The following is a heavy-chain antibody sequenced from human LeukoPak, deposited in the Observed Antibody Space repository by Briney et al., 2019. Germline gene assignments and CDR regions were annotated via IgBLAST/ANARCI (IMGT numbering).Heavy chain of an antibody. D-gene: IGHD1-26*01. V-gene: IGHV3-66*01. J-gene: IGHJ4*02. CDR2: IYSGGST. CDR3: AREGRYSGSYSDRDY. Sequence: PGGSLRLSCAASGFTVSSNYMSWVRQAPGKGLEWVSVIYSGGSTYYADSVKGRFTISRDNSKNTLYLQMNSLRAEDTAVYYCAREGRYSGSYSDRDYWGQGTLVTVSS. CDR1: GFTVSSNY.